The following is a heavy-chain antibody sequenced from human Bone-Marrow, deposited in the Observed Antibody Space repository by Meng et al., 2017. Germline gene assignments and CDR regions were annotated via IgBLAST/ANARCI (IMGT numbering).Heavy chain of an antibody. D-gene: IGHD1-26*01. CDR3: ARDYVGATTGYYYGMDV. V-gene: IGHV3-48*03. J-gene: IGHJ6*02. CDR1: GFTFSSYE. CDR2: ISSSGSTI. Sequence: GGSLRLSCAASGFTFSSYEMNWVRQAPGKGLEWVSYISSSGSTIYYAGSVKGRFTISRDNAKNSLYLQMNSLRAEDTAVYYCARDYVGATTGYYYGMDVWGQGTTVTVSS.